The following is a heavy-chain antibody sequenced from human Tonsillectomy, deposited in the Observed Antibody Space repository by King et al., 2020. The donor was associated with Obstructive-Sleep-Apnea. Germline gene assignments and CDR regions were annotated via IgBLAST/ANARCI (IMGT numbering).Heavy chain of an antibody. J-gene: IGHJ1*01. D-gene: IGHD3-16*02. CDR1: GFTSGYIA. CDR2: ISGSDDST. CDR3: VRSNHLDQ. Sequence: VQLVESGGGLVQPGGSLRLSCVASGFTSGYIAMNWVRQAPGKGLQWVSLISGSDDSTYYADSVQGRFTISRDKSKNALFLQMNSLRAEDTAIYYCVRSNHLDQWGQGTQVTVSS. V-gene: IGHV3-23*04.